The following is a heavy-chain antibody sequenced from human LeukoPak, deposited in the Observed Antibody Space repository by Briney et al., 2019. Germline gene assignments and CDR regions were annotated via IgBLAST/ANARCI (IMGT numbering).Heavy chain of an antibody. Sequence: GASVKVSCKASGYTFTSYDINWVRQATGQGLEWMGWMNPNSGNTGYAQKFQGRVTITRNTSISTAYMELSSLRSEDTAVYYCARGVLRFLEWLPDYYYYYMDVWGKGTTVTVSS. CDR3: ARGVLRFLEWLPDYYYYYMDV. CDR1: GYTFTSYD. CDR2: MNPNSGNT. V-gene: IGHV1-8*03. J-gene: IGHJ6*03. D-gene: IGHD3-3*01.